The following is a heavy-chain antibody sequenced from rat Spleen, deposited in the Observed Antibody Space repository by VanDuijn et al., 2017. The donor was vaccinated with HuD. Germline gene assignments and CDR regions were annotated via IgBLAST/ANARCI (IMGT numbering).Heavy chain of an antibody. CDR3: TRDRILRSTGFDY. Sequence: EVQLVESGGGLVQPGRSLKFSCAASGFTFSDYAMAWVRQAPKKGLEWVASINYDGSSTYYRDSVKGRFTLSRDNAKSSLYLQMDSLRSEDTATYYCTRDRILRSTGFDYWGQGVMVTVSS. CDR2: INYDGSST. V-gene: IGHV5-17*01. D-gene: IGHD1-6*01. CDR1: GFTFSDYA. J-gene: IGHJ2*01.